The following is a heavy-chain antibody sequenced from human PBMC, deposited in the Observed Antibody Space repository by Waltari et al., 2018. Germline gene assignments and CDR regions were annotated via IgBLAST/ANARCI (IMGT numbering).Heavy chain of an antibody. D-gene: IGHD3-10*01. CDR1: EFTFSTYW. V-gene: IGHV3-7*03. CDR2: INHDGSEK. CDR3: ATYRWLGY. Sequence: EVQLVESGGGLVQPGGSLRLSGAVSEFTFSTYWMTWVRQASGRGLEWVANINHDGSEKNYVDSVKGRFTISRDNARNSLYLQMNSLRAEDTAVYYCATYRWLGYWGQGTLVTVSS. J-gene: IGHJ4*02.